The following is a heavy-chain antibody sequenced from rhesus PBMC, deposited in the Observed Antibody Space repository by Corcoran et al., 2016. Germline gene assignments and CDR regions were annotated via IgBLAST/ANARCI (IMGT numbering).Heavy chain of an antibody. Sequence: QVQLQESGPGVVKTSATLSLTCAVSGGSVSASYLWSCIRQPPGKVLEWIGYIYGGSGSTSDNPSLKSRVSISIDTSKNQVSLKRSSVTAADTAVYYCARDQGYWGQGVLVTVSS. CDR3: ARDQGY. CDR2: IYGGSGST. CDR1: GGSVSASYL. J-gene: IGHJ4*01. V-gene: IGHV4S7*01.